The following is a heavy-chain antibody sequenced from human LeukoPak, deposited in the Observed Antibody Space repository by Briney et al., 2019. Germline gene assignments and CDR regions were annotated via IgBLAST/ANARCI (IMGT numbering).Heavy chain of an antibody. CDR3: ARGGRFYDFWSGSLVFDI. CDR1: GFTFGDYA. Sequence: GGSLRLSCTASGFTFGDYAMSWFRQAPGKGLEWVGFIRSKAYGGTTEYAASVKGRFTISRDDSKSIAYLQMNSLKTEDTAVYYCARGGRFYDFWSGSLVFDIWGQGTMVTVSS. CDR2: IRSKAYGGTT. D-gene: IGHD3-3*01. J-gene: IGHJ3*02. V-gene: IGHV3-49*03.